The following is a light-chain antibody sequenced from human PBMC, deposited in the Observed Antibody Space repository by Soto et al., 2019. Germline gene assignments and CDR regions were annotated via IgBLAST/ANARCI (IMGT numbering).Light chain of an antibody. J-gene: IGLJ1*01. CDR1: SSDVGGYNY. CDR3: SSYISSSTPYV. CDR2: EVS. V-gene: IGLV2-14*01. Sequence: QSALTQPASVSGSPGQSITISFTGTSSDVGGYNYVSRYQQHPGKAPKLMIYEVSNRPSGVSNRFSGSKSGNTASLTISGLQAEDEGDYYCSSYISSSTPYVFGTGTKVTVL.